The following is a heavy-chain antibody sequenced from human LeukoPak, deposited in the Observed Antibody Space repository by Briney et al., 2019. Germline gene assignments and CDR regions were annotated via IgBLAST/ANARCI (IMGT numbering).Heavy chain of an antibody. Sequence: SETLSLTCTVSGGSISSGSYYWSWIRQPAGKGLEWIGRMSTSGSTNYNPSLKSRDTISIDTSKNLLSLKLNSVTAADTAVYYCARGVYPDYFDYWGQGTLVTVSS. J-gene: IGHJ4*02. D-gene: IGHD3-16*02. CDR3: ARGVYPDYFDY. CDR2: MSTSGST. CDR1: GGSISSGSYY. V-gene: IGHV4-61*02.